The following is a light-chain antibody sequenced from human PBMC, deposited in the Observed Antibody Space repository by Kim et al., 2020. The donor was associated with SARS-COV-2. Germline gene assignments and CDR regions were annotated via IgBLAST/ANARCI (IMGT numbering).Light chain of an antibody. J-gene: IGLJ3*02. V-gene: IGLV3-19*01. CDR3: NSRDSSGNHLV. Sequence: SSELTQDPAVSVALGQTVMITCQGDSLRSYYASWYQQKPGQAPVLVIYGKNNRPSGIPDRFSGSSSGNTASLTITGSPAEDEADYYCNSRDSSGNHLVFG. CDR2: GKN. CDR1: SLRSYY.